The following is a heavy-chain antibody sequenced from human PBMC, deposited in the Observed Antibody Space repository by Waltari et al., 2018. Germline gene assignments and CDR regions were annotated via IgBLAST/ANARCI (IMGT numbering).Heavy chain of an antibody. CDR2: INVDGGYI. CDR3: AKPFYNWDDPLNS. V-gene: IGHV3-74*01. Sequence: EVHLAESGGGVVQPGGSLRLSCTGSGFGFGAYWMHWVRQAPGKGLEWVSRINVDGGYISYGDSVKGRFTISRDNAKNTVFLQLNSLRADDTAIYYCAKPFYNWDDPLNSWGQGTLVAVSS. D-gene: IGHD1-20*01. CDR1: GFGFGAYW. J-gene: IGHJ4*02.